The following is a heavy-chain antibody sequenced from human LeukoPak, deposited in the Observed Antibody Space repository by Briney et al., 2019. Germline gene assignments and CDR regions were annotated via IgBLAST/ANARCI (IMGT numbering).Heavy chain of an antibody. Sequence: GESQKISCKGSGYSFTSYWIGWVRQMPGKGLEWMGIIYPGDSDTRYSPSFQGQVTISADKSISTAYLQWSSLKASDTAMYYCARHERSIVLRYFDWPIKGGAFDIWGQGTMVTVSS. J-gene: IGHJ3*02. CDR3: ARHERSIVLRYFDWPIKGGAFDI. CDR2: IYPGDSDT. V-gene: IGHV5-51*01. CDR1: GYSFTSYW. D-gene: IGHD3-9*01.